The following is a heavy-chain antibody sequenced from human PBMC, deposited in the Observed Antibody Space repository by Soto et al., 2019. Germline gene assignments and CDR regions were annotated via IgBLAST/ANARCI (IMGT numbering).Heavy chain of an antibody. J-gene: IGHJ4*02. D-gene: IGHD5-12*01. CDR1: GGTFSSYA. Sequence: QVQLVQSGAEVKKPRSSVKVSCKASGGTFSSYAISWVRQAPGQGHEWMGGIIPIFGTANYAQKFQGRVTITADESTSTAYMELSSLRSEDTAVYYCARSRDGYKNFYYFDYWGQGTLVTVSS. V-gene: IGHV1-69*01. CDR2: IIPIFGTA. CDR3: ARSRDGYKNFYYFDY.